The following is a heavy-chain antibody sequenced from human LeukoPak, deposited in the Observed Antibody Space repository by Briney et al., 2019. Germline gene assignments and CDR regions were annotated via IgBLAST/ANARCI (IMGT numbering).Heavy chain of an antibody. CDR2: IYFTGST. CDR3: ARRYCTDGVCYLVS. V-gene: IGHV4-59*12. D-gene: IGHD2-8*01. CDR1: GGSISSYY. J-gene: IGHJ5*02. Sequence: SETLSLTCTVSGGSISSYYWSWIRQPPGKGLEWIGYIYFTGSTNYNPSLKSRVTMSVDTSNNQSSLKLSSVTAADTAVYYCARRYCTDGVCYLVSWGQGTLVTVSS.